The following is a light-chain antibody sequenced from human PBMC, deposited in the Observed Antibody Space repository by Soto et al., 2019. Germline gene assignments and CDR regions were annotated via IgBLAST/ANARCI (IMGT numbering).Light chain of an antibody. CDR3: SSYTSGSTLV. CDR1: SSDVGGYNY. J-gene: IGLJ1*01. CDR2: DVS. Sequence: QSVLTQPASVSESPGQSITISCTGNSSDVGGYNYVSWYQPHPGKAPKLMIYDVSNRPSGVSNRFSGSKSGNTASLTISGLQAEDEADYYCSSYTSGSTLVFGTGTKVTVL. V-gene: IGLV2-14*01.